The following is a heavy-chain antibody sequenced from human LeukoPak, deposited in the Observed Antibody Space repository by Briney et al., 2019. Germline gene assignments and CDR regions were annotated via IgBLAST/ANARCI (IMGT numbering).Heavy chain of an antibody. J-gene: IGHJ5*02. CDR2: INHSGST. D-gene: IGHD4-17*01. Sequence: SETLSLTCAVSGGSFSGYYWSWIRQPPGKGLEWIGEINHSGSTNYNPSLKSRVTISVDTSKNQFSLKLSSVTAADTAVYYCARGQYGDYRSRWFDPWGQGTLVTVSS. CDR3: ARGQYGDYRSRWFDP. CDR1: GGSFSGYY. V-gene: IGHV4-34*01.